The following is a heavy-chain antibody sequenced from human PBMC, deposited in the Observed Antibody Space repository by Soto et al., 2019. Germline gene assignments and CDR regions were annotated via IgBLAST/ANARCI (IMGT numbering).Heavy chain of an antibody. CDR1: GGSISSSSYY. J-gene: IGHJ6*02. Sequence: PSETLSLTCTVSGGSISSSSYYWGWIRQPPGKGLEWIGSIYYSGSTYYNPSLKSRVTISVDTSKNQFSLKLSSVTAADTAVYYCARGDFFRSWYSDYYYYYGMDVWGQGTTVTVSS. V-gene: IGHV4-39*01. D-gene: IGHD6-13*01. CDR3: ARGDFFRSWYSDYYYYYGMDV. CDR2: IYYSGST.